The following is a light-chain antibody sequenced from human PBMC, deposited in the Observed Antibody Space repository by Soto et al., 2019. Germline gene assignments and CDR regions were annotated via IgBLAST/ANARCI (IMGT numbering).Light chain of an antibody. CDR1: QSLSSSY. CDR2: GAS. V-gene: IGKV3-20*01. Sequence: EIVLTQSPGTLSLSPGERATLSCRASQSLSSSYLAWYQQKPGQAPRLLIYGASSRATGIPDRFSGSGSGTDFTLTISRLEPEDFAGYYCQQYGSSPWTFGQGTKVEIK. CDR3: QQYGSSPWT. J-gene: IGKJ1*01.